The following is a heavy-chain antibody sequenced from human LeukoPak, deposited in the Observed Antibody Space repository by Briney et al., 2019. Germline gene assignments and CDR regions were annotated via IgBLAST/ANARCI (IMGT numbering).Heavy chain of an antibody. CDR3: AREKGNYDFWSGYYISPGYFDY. CDR1: GFTFSSYW. V-gene: IGHV3-7*01. CDR2: IKQDGSEK. D-gene: IGHD3-3*01. J-gene: IGHJ4*02. Sequence: GGSLRLSCAASGFTFSSYWMSWVRQAPGKGLEWVANIKQDGSEKYYVDSVKGRFTISRDNAKNSLYLQMNSLRAEDTAVYYCAREKGNYDFWSGYYISPGYFDYWGQGTLVTVSS.